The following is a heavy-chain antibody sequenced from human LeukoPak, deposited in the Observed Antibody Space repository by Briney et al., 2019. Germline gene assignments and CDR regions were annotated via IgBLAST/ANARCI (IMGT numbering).Heavy chain of an antibody. V-gene: IGHV1-69*06. Sequence: ASVKVSCKASGGTFSSYAISWVRQAPGQGLEWMGRIIPIFGTANYAQKFQGRVTITADKSTSTAYMELSSLRSEDTAVYYCARDGSVAGTFDYWSQGTLVTVSS. CDR1: GGTFSSYA. D-gene: IGHD6-19*01. CDR2: IIPIFGTA. CDR3: ARDGSVAGTFDY. J-gene: IGHJ4*02.